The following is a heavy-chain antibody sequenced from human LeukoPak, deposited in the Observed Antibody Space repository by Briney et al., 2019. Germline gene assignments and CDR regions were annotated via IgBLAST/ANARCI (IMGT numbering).Heavy chain of an antibody. V-gene: IGHV3-30*04. CDR1: GFTFSSYA. CDR3: ERDDPVSGTEWLVLSDY. D-gene: IGHD6-19*01. CDR2: TSYDGSNK. Sequence: GGSLRLSCAASGFTFSSYAMHWVRQAPGKGLECVAVTSYDGSNKYYADSVKGRFTISRDNSKNTLYLQMNSLRAEDTAVYYCERDDPVSGTEWLVLSDYWGQGTLVTVSS. J-gene: IGHJ4*02.